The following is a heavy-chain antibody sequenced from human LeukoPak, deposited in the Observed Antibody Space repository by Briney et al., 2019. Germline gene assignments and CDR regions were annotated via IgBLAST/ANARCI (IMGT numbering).Heavy chain of an antibody. V-gene: IGHV3-21*01. J-gene: IGHJ4*02. CDR2: ISSRRTYI. CDR3: ARGYYYGSGSYFDY. Sequence: PGGSLRLSCAASGFTFSSYSMNWVRQAPGKGLEWVSSISSRRTYIDYADSVKGRFTISRDNAKNSLYLQMNSLRAEDTAVYYCARGYYYGSGSYFDYWGQGTLVTVSS. CDR1: GFTFSSYS. D-gene: IGHD3-10*01.